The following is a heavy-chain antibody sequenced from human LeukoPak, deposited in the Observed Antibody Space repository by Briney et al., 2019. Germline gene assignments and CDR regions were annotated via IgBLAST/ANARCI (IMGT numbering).Heavy chain of an antibody. Sequence: EASVKVSCKASGYTFTSYYMHWVRQAPGQGLEWMGIINPSGGSTSYAQKFQGRVTMTRDTSTSTVYMELSSLRSEDTAVYYCARDDRSNYDYVWGSYRYPLGDYWGQGTLVTVSS. CDR1: GYTFTSYY. V-gene: IGHV1-46*01. CDR3: ARDDRSNYDYVWGSYRYPLGDY. CDR2: INPSGGST. J-gene: IGHJ4*02. D-gene: IGHD3-16*02.